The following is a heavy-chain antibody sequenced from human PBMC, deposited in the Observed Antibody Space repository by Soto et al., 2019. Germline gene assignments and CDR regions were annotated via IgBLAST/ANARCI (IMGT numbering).Heavy chain of an antibody. CDR1: GGTISSVDYY. CDR2: IYYSGST. D-gene: IGHD2-2*01. V-gene: IGHV4-30-4*01. Sequence: PSETLSLTWTVSGGTISSVDYYWSWIRQPPGKGLEWIGYIYYSGSTYYNPSLKSRVTISVDTSKNQFSLKLSSVTAADTAVYYCARQVVPAAMSPIFDYWGQGTLVTVSS. CDR3: ARQVVPAAMSPIFDY. J-gene: IGHJ4*02.